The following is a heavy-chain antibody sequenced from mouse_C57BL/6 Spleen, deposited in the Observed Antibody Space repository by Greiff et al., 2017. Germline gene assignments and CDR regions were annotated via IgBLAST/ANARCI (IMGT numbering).Heavy chain of an antibody. CDR1: GFTFSDYY. Sequence: EVQRVESGGGLVQPGGSLKLSCAASGFTFSDYYMYWVRQTPEKRLEWVAYISNGGGSTYYPDTVKGRFTISRDNAKNTLYLQMSRLKSADTAMYYCARHTITTVVAKGYFDVWGTGTTVTVSS. D-gene: IGHD1-1*01. V-gene: IGHV5-12*01. J-gene: IGHJ1*03. CDR3: ARHTITTVVAKGYFDV. CDR2: ISNGGGST.